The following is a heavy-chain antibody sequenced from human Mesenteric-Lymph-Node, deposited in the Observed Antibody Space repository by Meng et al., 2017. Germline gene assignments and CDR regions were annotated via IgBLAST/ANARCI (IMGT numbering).Heavy chain of an antibody. V-gene: IGHV1-69*09. J-gene: IGHJ4*02. CDR3: AREDSSGYSYYFDY. Sequence: VQRGQSGAEVKKPGSSVKVSCKASGGTFSSYTISWVRQAPGQGLEWMGRIIPILGIANYAQKFQGRVTITADKSTSTAYMELSSLRSEDTAVYYCAREDSSGYSYYFDYWGQGTLVTVSS. CDR1: GGTFSSYT. CDR2: IIPILGIA. D-gene: IGHD3-22*01.